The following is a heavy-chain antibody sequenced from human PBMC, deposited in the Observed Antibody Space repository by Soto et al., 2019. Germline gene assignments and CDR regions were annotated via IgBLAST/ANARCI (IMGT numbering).Heavy chain of an antibody. CDR1: GFTFSSYA. Sequence: RRLSCAASGFTFSSYAMSWVRQAPGKGLEWVSAINGSGGSTYYADSVKGRFTISRDNSKNTLYLQMNSLRAEDTAVYYCAKAYCSSTSCPSFFYWGQGTLVTVSS. CDR2: INGSGGST. D-gene: IGHD2-2*01. V-gene: IGHV3-23*01. CDR3: AKAYCSSTSCPSFFY. J-gene: IGHJ4*02.